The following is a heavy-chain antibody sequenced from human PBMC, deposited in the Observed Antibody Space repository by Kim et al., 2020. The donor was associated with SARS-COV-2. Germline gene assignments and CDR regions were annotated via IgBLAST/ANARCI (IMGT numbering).Heavy chain of an antibody. V-gene: IGHV4-39*07. D-gene: IGHD6-6*01. CDR1: GDSISFSNYY. CDR2: IYYSGST. Sequence: SETLSLTCTVSGDSISFSNYYWGWIRQSPGKGLEWIGSIYYSGSTYYNPSLKSRATISGDTSKNQFSLRLSSVTAADTAVYYCARDRFYSTSSQGGFDYWGRGTLVTVSS. CDR3: ARDRFYSTSSQGGFDY. J-gene: IGHJ4*02.